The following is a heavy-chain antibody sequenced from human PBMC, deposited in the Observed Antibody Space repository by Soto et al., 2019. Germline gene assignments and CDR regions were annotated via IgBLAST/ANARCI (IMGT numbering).Heavy chain of an antibody. Sequence: PSETLSLTCTVSGGSISRYYWNWIRQPPGKGLEWIGYIYYSGSTNYNPSLKSRVTISVDTSKNQFSLKLSSVTAADTAVYYCAKDPDYDFWSGVTDVWGQGTTVTVSS. V-gene: IGHV4-59*01. CDR2: IYYSGST. J-gene: IGHJ6*02. CDR3: AKDPDYDFWSGVTDV. CDR1: GGSISRYY. D-gene: IGHD3-3*01.